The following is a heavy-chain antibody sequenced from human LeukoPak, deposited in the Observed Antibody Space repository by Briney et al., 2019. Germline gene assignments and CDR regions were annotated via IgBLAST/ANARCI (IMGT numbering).Heavy chain of an antibody. CDR1: GGSFSGYY. Sequence: PETLSLTCAVYGGSFSGYYWSWIRQPPGKGLEWIGEINHSGSTNYNPSLKSRVTISVDTSKNQFSLKLSSVTAADTAVYYCARSGVWRITITRGAFDIWGQGTMVTVSS. V-gene: IGHV4-34*01. CDR2: INHSGST. D-gene: IGHD3-16*01. J-gene: IGHJ3*02. CDR3: ARSGVWRITITRGAFDI.